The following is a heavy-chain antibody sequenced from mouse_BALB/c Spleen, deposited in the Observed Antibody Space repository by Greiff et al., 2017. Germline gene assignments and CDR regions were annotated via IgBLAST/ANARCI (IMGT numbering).Heavy chain of an antibody. CDR2: ISYSGST. CDR3: AKRYGNSHYYAMDY. D-gene: IGHD2-1*01. V-gene: IGHV3-8*02. J-gene: IGHJ4*01. CDR1: GDSITSGY. Sequence: EVKVIESGPSLVKPSQTLSLTCSVTGDSITSGYWNWIRKFPGNKLEYMGYISYSGSTYYNPSLKSRISITRDTSKNQYYLQLNSVTTEDTATYYCAKRYGNSHYYAMDYWGQGTSVTVSA.